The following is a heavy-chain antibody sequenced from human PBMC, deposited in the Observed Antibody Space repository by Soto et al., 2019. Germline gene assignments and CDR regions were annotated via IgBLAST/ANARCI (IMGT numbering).Heavy chain of an antibody. D-gene: IGHD1-26*01. CDR1: GYTLTELS. CDR3: ATGRSGSSSSYYYGMDV. J-gene: IGHJ6*02. Sequence: ASVKVSCKVSGYTLTELSMHWVRQAPGKGLEWMGGFDPEDGETIYAQKFQGRVTMTEDTSTDTAYMELSSLRSEDTAVYYCATGRSGSSSSYYYGMDVWGQGTTVTVSS. V-gene: IGHV1-24*01. CDR2: FDPEDGET.